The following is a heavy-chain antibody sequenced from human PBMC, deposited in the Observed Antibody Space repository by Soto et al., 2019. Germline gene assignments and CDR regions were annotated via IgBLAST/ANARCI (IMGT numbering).Heavy chain of an antibody. V-gene: IGHV4-4*02. CDR3: ARGGLIMDPPGWFDP. D-gene: IGHD2-8*01. Sequence: SETLSLTCAVSSGSISSSNWWSWVRQPPGKGLEWIGEIYHSGSTNYNPTLKSRVTISVDKSKNQFSLKLSSVTAADTAVYYCARGGLIMDPPGWFDPWGQGTLVTVSS. J-gene: IGHJ5*02. CDR1: SGSISSSNW. CDR2: IYHSGST.